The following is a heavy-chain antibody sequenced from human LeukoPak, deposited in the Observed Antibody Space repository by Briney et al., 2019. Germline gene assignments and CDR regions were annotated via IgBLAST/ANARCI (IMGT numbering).Heavy chain of an antibody. V-gene: IGHV3-30*04. CDR2: ISYDGTNK. CDR1: GFTFSNHV. J-gene: IGHJ6*03. CDR3: VRSPTYYNMDV. Sequence: GGSLRLSCAASGFTFSNHVIHWVRQAPGKGLEWLAVISYDGTNKYYADSVKGRFTISRDHSQSTVDLHMNNLGGADTAVYYCVRSPTYYNMDVWGKGTTVTVSS.